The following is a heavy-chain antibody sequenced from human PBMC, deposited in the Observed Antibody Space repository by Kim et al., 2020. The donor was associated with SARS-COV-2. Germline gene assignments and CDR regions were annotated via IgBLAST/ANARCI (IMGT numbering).Heavy chain of an antibody. CDR2: ISGSGVTT. D-gene: IGHD3-3*01. CDR3: ARQSGHMVYDFFGGDAY. J-gene: IGHJ3*01. CDR1: EFTFSTYD. V-gene: IGHV3-23*01. Sequence: GGSLRLSCAASEFTFSTYDMTWVRQAPGKGLEWVSAISGSGVTTYYADSVRGRFTISRDNSRNTLYLQMNSLRAEDMALYYCARQSGHMVYDFFGGDAY.